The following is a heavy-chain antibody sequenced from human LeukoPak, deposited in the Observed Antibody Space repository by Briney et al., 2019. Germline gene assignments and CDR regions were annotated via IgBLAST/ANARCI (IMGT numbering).Heavy chain of an antibody. J-gene: IGHJ4*02. CDR2: IRGSGAIT. CDR1: GFTFSSFA. V-gene: IGHV3-23*01. Sequence: GGSLRLSCAASGFTFSSFAMSWVRLAPGKGLEWVSAIRGSGAITYYADSVKGRFTISRDNSKNTLYLQMSSLRAEDTAVYYCAKDRGDSSGWHGYWGQGTLVTVSS. CDR3: AKDRGDSSGWHGY. D-gene: IGHD6-19*01.